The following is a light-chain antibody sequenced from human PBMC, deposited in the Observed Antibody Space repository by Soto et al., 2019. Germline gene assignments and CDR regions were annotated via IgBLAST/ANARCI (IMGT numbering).Light chain of an antibody. CDR2: DNN. CDR3: QSYDSSLSGSV. Sequence: QSVLTQSPSVSGAPGQRVTISCTGSSSNIGAGYDVHWYQQLPGTAPKLLIYDNNNRPSGVPDRFSGSKSGTPASLAITGLQAEDEAEYYCQSYDSSLSGSVFGGGTQLTVL. V-gene: IGLV1-40*01. CDR1: SSNIGAGYD. J-gene: IGLJ7*01.